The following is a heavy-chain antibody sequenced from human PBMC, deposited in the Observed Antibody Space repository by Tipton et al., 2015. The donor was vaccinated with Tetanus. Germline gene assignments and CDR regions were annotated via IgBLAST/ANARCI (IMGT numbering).Heavy chain of an antibody. D-gene: IGHD3-16*01. CDR1: NGSVSSSLYC. CDR3: ARHPYASVNDWFDP. J-gene: IGHJ5*02. CDR2: IYYNGNT. Sequence: TLSLTCTVSNGSVSSSLYCWAWVRQSSGRGLEWIGTIYYNGNTYYNPSLKSRVTISVDTSKNQFSLKPTSVTAADTAVYYCARHPYASVNDWFDPWGQGTLVTVSS. V-gene: IGHV4-39*01.